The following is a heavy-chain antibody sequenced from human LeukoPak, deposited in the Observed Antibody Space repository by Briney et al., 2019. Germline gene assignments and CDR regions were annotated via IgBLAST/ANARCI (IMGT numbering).Heavy chain of an antibody. Sequence: GGSLRLSCAASGFTFDDYALNWVRQAPGKGLEWVPIITWDGRNTYYADSVKGRFTISRDNSKNSLYLQMNSLRAEDTALYYCARSTYYYDSRRFGAFDYWGQGTLVTVSS. CDR2: ITWDGRNT. CDR3: ARSTYYYDSRRFGAFDY. D-gene: IGHD3-22*01. V-gene: IGHV3-43D*03. CDR1: GFTFDDYA. J-gene: IGHJ4*02.